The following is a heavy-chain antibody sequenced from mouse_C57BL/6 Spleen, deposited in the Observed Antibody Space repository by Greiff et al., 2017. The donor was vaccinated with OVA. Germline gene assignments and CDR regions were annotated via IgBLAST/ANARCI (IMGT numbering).Heavy chain of an antibody. Sequence: VKVVESGPGLVAPSQSLSITCTVSGFSLTSYGVHWVRQPPGKGLEWLVVIWSDGSTTYNSALKSRLSISKDTSKSQVFLKMNSLQTDDTAMYYCARHEVGYDGAMDYWGQGTSVTVSS. CDR2: IWSDGST. CDR3: ARHEVGYDGAMDY. V-gene: IGHV2-6-1*01. CDR1: GFSLTSYG. J-gene: IGHJ4*01. D-gene: IGHD2-2*01.